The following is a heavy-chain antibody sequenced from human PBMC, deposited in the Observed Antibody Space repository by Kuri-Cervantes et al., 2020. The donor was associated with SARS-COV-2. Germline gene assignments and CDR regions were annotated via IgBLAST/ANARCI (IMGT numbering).Heavy chain of an antibody. V-gene: IGHV3-21*01. CDR2: ISSSSSYI. D-gene: IGHD3-3*01. CDR3: ARDRYYDFWSGYCG. CDR1: GFTFSSYS. J-gene: IGHJ4*02. Sequence: LSLTCAASGFTFSSYSMNWVRQAPGKGLEWVSSISSSSSYIYYADSVKGRFTISRDNAKNSLYLQMNRLRAEDTAVYYCARDRYYDFWSGYCGWGQGTLVTVSS.